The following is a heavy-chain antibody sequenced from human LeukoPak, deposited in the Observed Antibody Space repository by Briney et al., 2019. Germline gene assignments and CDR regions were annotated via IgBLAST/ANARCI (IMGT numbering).Heavy chain of an antibody. D-gene: IGHD5-24*01. CDR3: AREMTIITYSFDS. CDR2: ISGTGGTI. CDR1: GFTFSSYA. Sequence: PGGSLRLSCAASGFTFSSYAMSWVRQAPGKGLEWVSAISGTGGTIHYADSVRGRFTISRDNSKNTLYLQMNSLRAEDTAVYYCAREMTIITYSFDSWGQGTLVTVSS. J-gene: IGHJ4*02. V-gene: IGHV3-23*01.